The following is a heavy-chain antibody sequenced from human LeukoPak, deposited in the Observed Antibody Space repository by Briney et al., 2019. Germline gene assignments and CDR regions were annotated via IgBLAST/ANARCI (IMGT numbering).Heavy chain of an antibody. CDR3: ARDREGPQFEVVIDN. Sequence: GASVKVSCKASGFTFTGFGIIWVRQAPGQGLEGMGWIDPYNGDTNYAQKVQGRVIMTTDASTSTAYMELRSLRSDDTAMYYCARDREGPQFEVVIDNWGQGTLVTVSS. D-gene: IGHD3-3*01. CDR1: GFTFTGFG. J-gene: IGHJ4*02. V-gene: IGHV1-18*01. CDR2: IDPYNGDT.